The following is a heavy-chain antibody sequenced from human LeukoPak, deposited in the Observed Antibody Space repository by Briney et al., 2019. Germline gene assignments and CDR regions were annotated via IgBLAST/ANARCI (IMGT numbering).Heavy chain of an antibody. CDR2: INSDGSTT. CDR1: GFTFISYW. D-gene: IGHD6-19*01. Sequence: GGSLRLSCAASGFTFISYWMHWVRQAPGKGLVWVSRINSDGSTTSYAASVKGRFTISRDTAKNTLYLQMNSLRAADTAVYYCAKKSAVAVDYYFDYCGQGTLVTVSS. V-gene: IGHV3-74*01. CDR3: AKKSAVAVDYYFDY. J-gene: IGHJ4*02.